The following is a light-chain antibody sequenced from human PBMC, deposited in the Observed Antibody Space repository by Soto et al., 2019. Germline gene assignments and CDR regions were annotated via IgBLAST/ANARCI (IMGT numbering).Light chain of an antibody. CDR3: QQYNNWPLT. Sequence: EIVLTQTPGTLALSPGERATIAXRAGQRFSVSYLAWYQQKPGXPPRXXXYGXSTRATDMPGTLSGSGSGTEFTLPISSLQSEDFGVYYCQQYNNWPLTFGQGTKVDIK. V-gene: IGKV3-15*01. J-gene: IGKJ1*01. CDR1: QRFSVSY. CDR2: GXS.